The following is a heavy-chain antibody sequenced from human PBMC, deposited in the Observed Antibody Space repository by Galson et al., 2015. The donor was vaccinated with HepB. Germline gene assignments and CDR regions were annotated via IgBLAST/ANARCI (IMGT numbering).Heavy chain of an antibody. CDR2: IHGGGGT. J-gene: IGHJ4*02. CDR1: GFTVSGNY. D-gene: IGHD1-14*01. V-gene: IGHV3-66*01. Sequence: SLRLSCAASGFTVSGNYMNWVRQAPGKGLEWVSVIHGGGGTSYADSVKGRFVISRDTSKNTLYLQMNSLRAEDTAVYYCGGWQEPFDYWGQGTLVTVSS. CDR3: GGWQEPFDY.